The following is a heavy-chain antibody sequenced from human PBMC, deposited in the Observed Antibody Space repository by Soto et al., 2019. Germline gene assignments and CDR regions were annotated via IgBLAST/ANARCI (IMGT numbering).Heavy chain of an antibody. CDR2: ISGSGDSE. CDR1: GFTFSNAW. V-gene: IGHV3-23*01. Sequence: HPGGSLRLSCAASGFTFSNAWMSWVRQAPGKGLEWVSSISGSGDSEHYADSVKGRFTISRDNSKNTLSLQMNSLRDEDTAVYYCAESPWYGYWGQGTQVTVSS. J-gene: IGHJ4*02. D-gene: IGHD6-13*01. CDR3: AESPWYGY.